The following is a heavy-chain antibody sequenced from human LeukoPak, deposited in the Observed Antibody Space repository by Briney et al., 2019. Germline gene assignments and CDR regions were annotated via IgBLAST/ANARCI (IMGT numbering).Heavy chain of an antibody. CDR1: GFTFSSHW. J-gene: IGHJ4*02. CDR2: IKQDGSEK. D-gene: IGHD2-2*02. CDR3: ARGGVNVPAAIQGDY. Sequence: GGSLRLSCAASGFTFSSHWMSWVRQAPGKGLEWVANIKQDGSEKYYVDSVKGRFTISRDNAKNSLYLQMNSLRAEDTAVYYCARGGVNVPAAIQGDYWGQGTLVTVSS. V-gene: IGHV3-7*01.